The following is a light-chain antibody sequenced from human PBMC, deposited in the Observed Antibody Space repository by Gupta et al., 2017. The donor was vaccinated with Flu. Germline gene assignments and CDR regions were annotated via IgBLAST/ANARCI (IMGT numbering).Light chain of an antibody. CDR2: SNN. CDR3: AAWDDSLNGPV. Sequence: QSVLTQPPSASGTPGQRVTISCSGSSSNIGSNTVNWYQHLPGTAPKLLIYSNNQRPSGVPDRFSGSKSGTSASLAISGLQSEDVADYYCAAWDDSLNGPVFGGGTKLTVL. J-gene: IGLJ3*02. V-gene: IGLV1-44*01. CDR1: SSNIGSNT.